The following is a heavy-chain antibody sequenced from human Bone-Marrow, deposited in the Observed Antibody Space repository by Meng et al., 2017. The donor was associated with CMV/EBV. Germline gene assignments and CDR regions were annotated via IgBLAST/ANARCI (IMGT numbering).Heavy chain of an antibody. Sequence: ASVKVSCKASGYTFTSYYMHWVRQAPGQGLEWMGIINPSGGSTSYGQKFQGRVTRTRDTSTSTVYMELSNLRSEDTAVYYCEREHSKGPSDYWGQGTLVTVSS. CDR1: GYTFTSYY. J-gene: IGHJ4*02. V-gene: IGHV1-46*01. CDR3: EREHSKGPSDY. D-gene: IGHD4-11*01. CDR2: INPSGGST.